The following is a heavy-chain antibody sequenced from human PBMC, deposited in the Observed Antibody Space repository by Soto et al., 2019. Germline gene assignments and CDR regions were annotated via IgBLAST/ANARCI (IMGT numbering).Heavy chain of an antibody. Sequence: EVQLVESGGGLVKPWGSLRLSCAASGFTFSRYGMNWVRQAPGKGLELVSSISGLSSYIYYADSVKGRFTVSRDNAKNSLYVQMNSLRAEDTAVYYCARDPQQRLADSYYYGMDVWGQGTTVIVSS. CDR1: GFTFSRYG. J-gene: IGHJ6*02. D-gene: IGHD6-25*01. CDR3: ARDPQQRLADSYYYGMDV. V-gene: IGHV3-21*02. CDR2: ISGLSSYI.